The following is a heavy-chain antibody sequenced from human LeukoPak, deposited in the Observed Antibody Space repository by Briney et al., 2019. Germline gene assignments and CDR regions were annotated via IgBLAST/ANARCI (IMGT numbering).Heavy chain of an antibody. D-gene: IGHD2-2*01. CDR1: GGSFSGYY. CDR3: ARAPYCSSTSCPYNWFDP. J-gene: IGHJ5*02. CDR2: INHSGST. Sequence: SETLSLTCAVYGGSFSGYYWSWIRQPPGKGLEWIGEINHSGSTNYNPSLKSRVTISVDTSKNQFSLKPSSVTAADTAVYYCARAPYCSSTSCPYNWFDPWGQGTLVTVSS. V-gene: IGHV4-34*01.